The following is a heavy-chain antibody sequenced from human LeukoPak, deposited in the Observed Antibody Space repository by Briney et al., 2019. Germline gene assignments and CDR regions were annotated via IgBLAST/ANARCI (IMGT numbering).Heavy chain of an antibody. CDR3: ARDRDYYYGSGSYPFDY. CDR1: GFTFSSYS. V-gene: IGHV3-21*01. CDR2: ISSSSSYI. Sequence: PGGSLRLSCAVSGFTFSSYSTNWVRPAPGKGLEWVSSISSSSSYIYYADSVKGRFTISRDNAKNSLYLQMNSLRAEDTAVYYCARDRDYYYGSGSYPFDYWGQGTLVTVSS. D-gene: IGHD3-10*01. J-gene: IGHJ4*02.